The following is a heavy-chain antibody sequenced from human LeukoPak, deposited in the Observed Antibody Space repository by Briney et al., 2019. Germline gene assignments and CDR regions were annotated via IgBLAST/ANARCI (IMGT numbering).Heavy chain of an antibody. CDR3: AELGITMIGGV. D-gene: IGHD3-10*02. CDR1: GFTFSSYA. J-gene: IGHJ6*04. Sequence: GGSLRLSCAASGFTFSSYAMSWVRQAPGKGLEWVSGISGSDGSTNYADSVKGRFTISRENSKNTLYLQMNSLRAEDTAVYYCAELGITMIGGVWGKGTTVTISS. CDR2: ISGSDGST. V-gene: IGHV3-23*01.